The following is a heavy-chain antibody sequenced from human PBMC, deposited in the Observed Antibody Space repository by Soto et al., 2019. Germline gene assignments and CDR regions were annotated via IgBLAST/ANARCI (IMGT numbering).Heavy chain of an antibody. CDR3: ARLRLHQPLYAYYVYGMDV. CDR2: IDPSASYT. D-gene: IGHD2-2*02. Sequence: GESMKISCKGSVYSFTSYWISWVRQIPWKGLEWMGRIDPSASYTNYSPYFQGHVTISADKSISTAYLQWSSLKASDTAMYYCARLRLHQPLYAYYVYGMDVWGQGTTVTVSS. V-gene: IGHV5-10-1*01. CDR1: VYSFTSYW. J-gene: IGHJ6*02.